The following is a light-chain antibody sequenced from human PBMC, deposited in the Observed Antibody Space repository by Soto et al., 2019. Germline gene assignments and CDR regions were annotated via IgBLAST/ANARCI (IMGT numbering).Light chain of an antibody. V-gene: IGKV1-39*01. Sequence: DIQMTQSPSSLSAAVGDRVTITFRASLSIGSYLNWDQQRPGKAPNLLIHGGSILQSGVPPRFSGGGGGTDFTLTISSLQPEDFASYDCQQIYTIPLTFGGGTKVNI. J-gene: IGKJ4*01. CDR1: LSIGSY. CDR3: QQIYTIPLT. CDR2: GGS.